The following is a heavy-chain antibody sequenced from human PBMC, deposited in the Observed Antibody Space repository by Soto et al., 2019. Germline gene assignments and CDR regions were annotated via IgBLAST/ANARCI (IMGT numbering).Heavy chain of an antibody. CDR1: GYTFTSYA. J-gene: IGHJ4*02. CDR2: INAGNGNT. V-gene: IGHV1-3*01. CDR3: AREMGSKRFWSGYYAPDY. Sequence: ASVKVSCKASGYTFTSYAMHWVRQAPGQRLEWMGWINAGNGNTKYSQKFQGRVTITRDTSASTAYMELSSLRSEDTAVYYCAREMGSKRFWSGYYAPDYWGQGTLVTVSS. D-gene: IGHD3-3*01.